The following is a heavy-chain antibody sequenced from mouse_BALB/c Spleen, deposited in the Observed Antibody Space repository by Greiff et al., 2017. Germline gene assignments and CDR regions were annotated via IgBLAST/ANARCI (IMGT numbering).Heavy chain of an antibody. CDR3: ARGGNPFDY. V-gene: IGHV5-6-3*01. D-gene: IGHD2-1*01. Sequence: EVMLVESGGGLVQPGGSRKLSCAASGFTFSSYGMSWVRQTPDKRLELVATINSNGGSTYYPDSVKGRFTISRDNAKNTLYLQMSSLKSEDTAMYYCARGGNPFDYWGQGTTLTVSS. J-gene: IGHJ2*01. CDR1: GFTFSSYG. CDR2: INSNGGST.